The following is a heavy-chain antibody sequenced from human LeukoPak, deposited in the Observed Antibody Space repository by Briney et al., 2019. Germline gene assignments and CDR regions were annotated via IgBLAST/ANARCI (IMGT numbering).Heavy chain of an antibody. J-gene: IGHJ4*02. CDR3: ARAVRGYSYAYLPY. Sequence: GPVKVSYKASGYTFSSYGISWVRQAPGQGLEWMGWISAYDGNTNYAQKLQGRVTMTTDTSTSTAYMELRSLRSDDTAVYYCARAVRGYSYAYLPYWGQGTLVTVSS. D-gene: IGHD5-18*01. V-gene: IGHV1-18*01. CDR1: GYTFSSYG. CDR2: ISAYDGNT.